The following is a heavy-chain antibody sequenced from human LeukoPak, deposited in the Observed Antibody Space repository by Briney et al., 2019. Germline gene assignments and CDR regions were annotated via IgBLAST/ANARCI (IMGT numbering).Heavy chain of an antibody. D-gene: IGHD3-16*01. CDR2: IYRSGIT. Sequence: SQTLSLTCTVSGGSISSGTYYWSWIRQPAGKGLEWIGRIYRSGITNYNPSLESRVTISVDTSKNQFSLNLTSVTAADTAVYYCARDLYTSSFFDYWGQGAPVTVSS. J-gene: IGHJ4*02. CDR1: GGSISSGTYY. CDR3: ARDLYTSSFFDY. V-gene: IGHV4-61*02.